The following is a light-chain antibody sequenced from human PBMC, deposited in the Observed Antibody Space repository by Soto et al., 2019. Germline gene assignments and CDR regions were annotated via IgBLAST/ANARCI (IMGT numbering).Light chain of an antibody. J-gene: IGKJ2*01. CDR2: GAS. CDR3: QQYNNWPPYT. CDR1: QSVSSSR. V-gene: IGKV3D-20*02. Sequence: EIVLTQSPGTLSLSPGERATLSCRASQSVSSSRLAWYRQKPGQAPRLLIYGASSRATGIPDRFSGSGSGTDFTLTIINVQSEDYAIYYCQQYNNWPPYTFGQGTRLDVK.